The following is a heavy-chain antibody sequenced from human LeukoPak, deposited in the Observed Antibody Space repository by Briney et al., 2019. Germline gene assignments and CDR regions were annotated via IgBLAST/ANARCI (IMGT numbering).Heavy chain of an antibody. CDR1: GFXFSSYS. V-gene: IGHV3-48*02. CDR2: IRSSSSTI. J-gene: IGHJ4*02. CDR3: ARAGSHYYGSGSGFYFDY. Sequence: GGSLRLSCEASGFXFSSYSINWVRQAPGKGLEWVSYIRSSSSTIYYADSVKGRFTISRDNDKNSLYLQMNSLRDEDTAVYYCARAGSHYYGSGSGFYFDYWGQGTLVTVSS. D-gene: IGHD3-10*01.